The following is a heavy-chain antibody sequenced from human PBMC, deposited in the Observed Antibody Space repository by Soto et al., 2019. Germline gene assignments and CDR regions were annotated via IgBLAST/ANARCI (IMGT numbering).Heavy chain of an antibody. Sequence: SETLSLTCTVSGGSISSSSYYWGWIRQPPGKGLEWIGSIYYSGSTNYNPSLKSRVTISVDTSKNQFSLKLSSVTAADTAVYYCARDRPGFDYWGQGTLVTVSS. J-gene: IGHJ4*02. D-gene: IGHD6-6*01. V-gene: IGHV4-39*07. CDR1: GGSISSSSYY. CDR2: IYYSGST. CDR3: ARDRPGFDY.